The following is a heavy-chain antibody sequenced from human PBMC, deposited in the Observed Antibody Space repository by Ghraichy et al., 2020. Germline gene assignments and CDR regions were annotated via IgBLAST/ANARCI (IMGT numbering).Heavy chain of an antibody. V-gene: IGHV4-61*01. J-gene: IGHJ3*02. D-gene: IGHD3-22*01. CDR2: IYYSGST. CDR3: ATPVGYYYDSSGYYGAFDI. Sequence: SETLSLTCTVSGGSVSSGSYYWSWIRQPPGKGLEWIGYIYYSGSTNYNPSLKSRVTISVDTSKNQFSLKLSSVTAADTAVYYCATPVGYYYDSSGYYGAFDIWGQGTMVTVSS. CDR1: GGSVSSGSYY.